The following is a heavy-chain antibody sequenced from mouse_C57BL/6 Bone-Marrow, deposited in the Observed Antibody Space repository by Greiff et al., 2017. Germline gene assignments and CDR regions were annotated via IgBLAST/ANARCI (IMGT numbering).Heavy chain of an antibody. CDR3: ARGTLGYEGFAY. D-gene: IGHD2-2*01. Sequence: VMLVESGAELARPGASVKLSCKASGYTFTSYGISWVKQRTGQGLEWIGEISPRSGNTYYTEQFTGKATLTADKSSSTAYMELRSLTSEDSAVYFCARGTLGYEGFAYWGQGTLVTVSA. CDR1: GYTFTSYG. CDR2: ISPRSGNT. J-gene: IGHJ3*01. V-gene: IGHV1-81*01.